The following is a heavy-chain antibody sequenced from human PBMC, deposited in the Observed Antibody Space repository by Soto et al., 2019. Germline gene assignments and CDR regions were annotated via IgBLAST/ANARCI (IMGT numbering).Heavy chain of an antibody. CDR3: GREGFYAGSGKYSYGYSPPRYYGMDV. Sequence: QVHLMQSGAEVKKPGASVKVSCKASGYTFTTYGISWVRQAPGLGLEWMGWISPYNDDTVYALNLQGRVTMTTDTSARISYMQLRSLTPDATDVYFCGREGFYAGSGKYSYGYSPPRYYGMDVWGQGTTVTVSS. CDR2: ISPYNDDT. D-gene: IGHD5-18*01. V-gene: IGHV1-18*01. CDR1: GYTFTTYG. J-gene: IGHJ6*02.